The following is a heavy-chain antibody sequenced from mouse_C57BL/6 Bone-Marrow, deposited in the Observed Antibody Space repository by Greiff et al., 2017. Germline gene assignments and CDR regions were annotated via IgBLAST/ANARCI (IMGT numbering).Heavy chain of an antibody. CDR2: IYPGNSDT. CDR1: GYTFTSYW. V-gene: IGHV1-5*01. CDR3: TREEYYSNYSYFDY. D-gene: IGHD2-5*01. Sequence: EVQLQQSGTVLARPGASVKMSYKTSGYTFTSYWMHWVKQRPGQGLEWIGAIYPGNSDTSYNQKFKGKAKLTAVTSASTAYMELSSLTNEDSAVYYCTREEYYSNYSYFDYWGQGTTLTVSS. J-gene: IGHJ2*01.